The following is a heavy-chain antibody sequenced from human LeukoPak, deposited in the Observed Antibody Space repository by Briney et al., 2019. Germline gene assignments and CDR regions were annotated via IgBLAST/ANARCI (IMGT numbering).Heavy chain of an antibody. V-gene: IGHV3-48*03. Sequence: PGGSLRLSCAASGFIFSSYEMNWVRQAPGKGLEWVSYISSSGSTIYYADSVKGRFTTSRDNAKNSLYLQMNSLTPEDTAVYFCSTDPAHISVHFWGQGALVTVSS. J-gene: IGHJ4*02. CDR3: STDPAHISVHF. CDR2: ISSSGSTI. D-gene: IGHD3-22*01. CDR1: GFIFSSYE.